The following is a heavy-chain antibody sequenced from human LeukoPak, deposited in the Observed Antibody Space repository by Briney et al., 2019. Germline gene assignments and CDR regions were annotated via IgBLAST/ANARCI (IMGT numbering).Heavy chain of an antibody. D-gene: IGHD5-18*01. J-gene: IGHJ4*02. CDR2: ISSNGGST. CDR1: GFTFSSYA. CDR3: VKSYDKGYFDY. V-gene: IGHV3-64D*06. Sequence: GRSLRLSCSASGFTFSSYAMHWVRQAPGKGLEYVSAISSNGGSTYYADSVKGRFTISRDNSKNTLHLQMSSLRAEDTAVYYCVKSYDKGYFDYWGQGTLVTVSS.